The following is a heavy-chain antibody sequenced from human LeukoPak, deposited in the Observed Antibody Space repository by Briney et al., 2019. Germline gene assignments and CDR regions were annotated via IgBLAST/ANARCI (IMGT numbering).Heavy chain of an antibody. D-gene: IGHD2-21*01. CDR3: ARPAYCGGDCYAYYFDY. Sequence: PSETLSLTCAVYGGSFSGYYWSWIRQPPGKGLEWIGEINHSGSTNYNPSLKSRVTISVDTSKNQLSLKLSSVTAADTAVYYCARPAYCGGDCYAYYFDYWGQGTLVTVSS. J-gene: IGHJ4*02. CDR2: INHSGST. V-gene: IGHV4-34*01. CDR1: GGSFSGYY.